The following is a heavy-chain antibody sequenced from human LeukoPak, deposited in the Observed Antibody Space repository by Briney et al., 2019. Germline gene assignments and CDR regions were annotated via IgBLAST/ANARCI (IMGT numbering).Heavy chain of an antibody. J-gene: IGHJ4*02. V-gene: IGHV3-7*01. CDR3: ARDLSGPSEY. Sequence: GGSLRLSCAASGFPFSSYSMNWVRQAPGKGLEWVINIRPDGGEKYFVDSVKGRFTISRDNAKNSLYLQMNSLRAEDTAVYYCARDLSGPSEYWGQGALVTVSS. D-gene: IGHD2-15*01. CDR2: IRPDGGEK. CDR1: GFPFSSYS.